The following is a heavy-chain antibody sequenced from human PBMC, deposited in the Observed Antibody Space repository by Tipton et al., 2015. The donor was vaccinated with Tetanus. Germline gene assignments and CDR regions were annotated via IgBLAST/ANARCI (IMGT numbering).Heavy chain of an antibody. CDR3: ARHQREGFLEWLLSSFDY. D-gene: IGHD3-3*01. J-gene: IGHJ4*02. V-gene: IGHV4-59*01. CDR2: IHSSGST. Sequence: TLSLTCTVSGASISSYYWSWIRQPPGKGPEWIGQIHSSGSTNYIPSLKSRVTISLDTSKNQFSLRLTSVTAADTAVYYCARHQREGFLEWLLSSFDYWGQGTLVTVSS. CDR1: GASISSYY.